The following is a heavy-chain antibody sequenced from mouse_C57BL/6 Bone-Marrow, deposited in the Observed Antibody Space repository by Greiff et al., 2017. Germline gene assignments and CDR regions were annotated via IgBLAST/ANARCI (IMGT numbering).Heavy chain of an antibody. V-gene: IGHV14-4*01. CDR3: TIYFPTFDY. J-gene: IGHJ2*01. D-gene: IGHD2-1*01. CDR1: GFNIKDDY. Sequence: VQLKQSGAELVRPGASVKLSCTASGFNIKDDYMHWVKQRPEQGLEWIGWIDPENGDTEYASKIQGKATITADTSSNTAYLQLSSLTSEDTAVYYCTIYFPTFDYWGQGTTLTVSS. CDR2: IDPENGDT.